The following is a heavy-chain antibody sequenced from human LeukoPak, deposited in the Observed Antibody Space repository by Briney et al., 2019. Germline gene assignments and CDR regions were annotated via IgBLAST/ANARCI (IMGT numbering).Heavy chain of an antibody. J-gene: IGHJ6*04. D-gene: IGHD6-13*01. Sequence: GGSLSLSCAPSGFTFSRYEMKCLRQAPGKGLEWVSYISSCGSTIYYADSVKGRFTISRDNAKNSLYLQMNSLRAEDTAVYYCARGPLSSSWYDYYYYYGMDVWGEGTTVTVSS. CDR1: GFTFSRYE. CDR3: ARGPLSSSWYDYYYYYGMDV. CDR2: ISSCGSTI. V-gene: IGHV3-48*03.